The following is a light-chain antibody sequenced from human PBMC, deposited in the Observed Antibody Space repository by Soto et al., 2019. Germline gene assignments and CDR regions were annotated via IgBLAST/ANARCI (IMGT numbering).Light chain of an antibody. V-gene: IGKV1-5*03. CDR3: PQYSSLSA. CDR2: KAS. Sequence: DIQMTQSPSTLSASVGDSVIITCRASQTIGSWLAWYQQKPGKVPKLLIHKASSLESGVSSRFSGSGSGTEFTLVIRSLHHDDFAPYYCPQYSSLSAFGPGNKVDIK. CDR1: QTIGSW. J-gene: IGKJ3*01.